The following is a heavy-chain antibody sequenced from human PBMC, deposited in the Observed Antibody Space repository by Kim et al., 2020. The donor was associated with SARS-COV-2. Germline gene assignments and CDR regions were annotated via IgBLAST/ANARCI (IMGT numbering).Heavy chain of an antibody. CDR2: IYYSGST. CDR1: GGSISSSSYY. D-gene: IGHD2-21*01. J-gene: IGHJ4*02. Sequence: SETLSLTCTVSGGSISSSSYYWGWIRQPPGKGLEWIGSIYYSGSTYYNPSLKSRVTISVDTSKNQFSLKLSSVTAADTAVYYCARLGAIVAHFDYWGQGTLVTVSS. CDR3: ARLGAIVAHFDY. V-gene: IGHV4-39*01.